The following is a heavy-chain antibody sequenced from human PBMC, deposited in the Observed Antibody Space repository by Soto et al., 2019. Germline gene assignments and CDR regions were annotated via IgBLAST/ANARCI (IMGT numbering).Heavy chain of an antibody. J-gene: IGHJ5*02. V-gene: IGHV4-30-2*01. Sequence: SETLSLTCAVSGGSISSGGYSWSWIRQPPGKGLEWIGYIYHSGSTYYNPSLKSRVTISVDRSKNQFSPKLSSVTAADTAVYYCARGNCFDPWGQGTLVTVSS. CDR1: GGSISSGGYS. CDR2: IYHSGST. CDR3: ARGNCFDP.